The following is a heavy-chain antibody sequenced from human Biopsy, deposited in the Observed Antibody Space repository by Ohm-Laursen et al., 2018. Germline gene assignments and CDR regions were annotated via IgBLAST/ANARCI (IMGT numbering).Heavy chain of an antibody. J-gene: IGHJ5*02. CDR3: ARHPTGFWFDP. Sequence: SETLSLTCTVSGGSVSSNVHYWAWLRQPPGKGLECIVSVFHSGITFYNPSLKSRVPISIDTSKNQFSLNLSSVPAADTAVYYCARHPTGFWFDPWGQGTLVTVSS. CDR2: VFHSGIT. CDR1: GGSVSSNVHY. V-gene: IGHV4-39*01.